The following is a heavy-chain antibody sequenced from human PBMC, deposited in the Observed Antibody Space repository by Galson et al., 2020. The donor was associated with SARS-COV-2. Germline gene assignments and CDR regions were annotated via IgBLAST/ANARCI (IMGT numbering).Heavy chain of an antibody. J-gene: IGHJ4*02. Sequence: ASETLSLTCTVSGDSVSTDIYYWTWIRQPPGKGLEWIGDIYFTGNTNYNPSLKSRVIMSVDTSKNHFSLRLSSVTAADTAVYYCARDTGRDGYNYFDYWGQGTLVTVSS. CDR1: GDSVSTDIYY. D-gene: IGHD5-12*01. V-gene: IGHV4-61*03. CDR3: ARDTGRDGYNYFDY. CDR2: IYFTGNT.